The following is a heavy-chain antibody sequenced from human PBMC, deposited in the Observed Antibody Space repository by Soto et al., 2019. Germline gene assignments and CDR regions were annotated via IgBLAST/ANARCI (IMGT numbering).Heavy chain of an antibody. Sequence: ASVKVSCKASGGTFSSYTISWVRQAPGQGLEWMGRIIPILGIANYAQKFQGRVTITADKSTSTAYMELSSLRSEDTAVYYCARVGDYGDYVAFDIWGQGTMVTVSS. CDR2: IIPILGIA. D-gene: IGHD4-17*01. J-gene: IGHJ3*02. V-gene: IGHV1-69*02. CDR1: GGTFSSYT. CDR3: ARVGDYGDYVAFDI.